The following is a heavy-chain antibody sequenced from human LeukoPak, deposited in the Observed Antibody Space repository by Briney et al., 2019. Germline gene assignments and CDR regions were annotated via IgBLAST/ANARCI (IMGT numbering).Heavy chain of an antibody. CDR1: GFTFSSYE. CDR3: ARGQVVAAFDY. D-gene: IGHD2-15*01. V-gene: IGHV3-48*03. CDR2: ISSSGSTI. Sequence: QPGGSLRLSCAASGFTFSSYEMYWVRQAPGKGLEWVSYISSSGSTIYYADSVKGRFTISRDNAKNSLYLQMNSLRAEDTAVYYCARGQVVAAFDYWGQGTLVTVSS. J-gene: IGHJ4*02.